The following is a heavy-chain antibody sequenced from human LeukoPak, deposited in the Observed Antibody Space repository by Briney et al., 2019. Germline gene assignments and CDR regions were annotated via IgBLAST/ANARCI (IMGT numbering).Heavy chain of an antibody. CDR3: ARVRAVAGKDYYMDV. J-gene: IGHJ6*03. Sequence: PGGTLRLSCAASGFTFSSYGMSWVRQAPGKGLEWVSYISSSSSTIYYADSVKGRFTISRDNAKNSLYLQMNSLRAEDTAVYYCARVRAVAGKDYYMDVWGKGTTVTISS. V-gene: IGHV3-48*01. CDR2: ISSSSSTI. D-gene: IGHD6-19*01. CDR1: GFTFSSYG.